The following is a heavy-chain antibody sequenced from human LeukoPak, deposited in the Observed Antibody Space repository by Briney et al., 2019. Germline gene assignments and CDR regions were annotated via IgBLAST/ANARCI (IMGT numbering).Heavy chain of an antibody. D-gene: IGHD3-9*01. CDR2: ISSSSSYI. Sequence: GGSLRLSCAASGFTFSDYYMSWIRQAPGKGLEWVSYISSSSSYIYYADSVKGRFTISRDNAKNSLYLQMNSLRAEDTAVYYCARSHYDILTGVDYWGQGTLVTVSS. CDR3: ARSHYDILTGVDY. CDR1: GFTFSDYY. J-gene: IGHJ4*02. V-gene: IGHV3-11*06.